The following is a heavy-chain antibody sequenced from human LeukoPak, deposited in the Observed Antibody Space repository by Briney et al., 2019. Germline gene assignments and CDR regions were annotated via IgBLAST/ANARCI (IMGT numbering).Heavy chain of an antibody. D-gene: IGHD1-26*01. Sequence: PSQTLSLTCTVSGGSISSGSYYWSWIRQPAGEGLEWIGRIYTSGSTNYNPSLKSRVTISVDTSKDQFSLKLSSVTAADTAVYYCAREVEGATSYAFDIWGQGTMVTVSS. CDR2: IYTSGST. V-gene: IGHV4-61*02. CDR1: GGSISSGSYY. J-gene: IGHJ3*02. CDR3: AREVEGATSYAFDI.